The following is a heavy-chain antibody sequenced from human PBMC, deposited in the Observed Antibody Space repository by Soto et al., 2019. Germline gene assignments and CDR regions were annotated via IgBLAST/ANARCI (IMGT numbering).Heavy chain of an antibody. CDR3: ARASLDYDILTR. CDR2: ISYDGSNK. V-gene: IGHV3-30-3*01. CDR1: GFTFSSYA. D-gene: IGHD3-9*01. J-gene: IGHJ4*02. Sequence: GGSLRLSCAASGFTFSSYAMHWVRQAPGKGLEWVAVISYDGSNKCYADSVKGRFTISRDNSQNTLYLQMNSLRAEDTAVYYCARASLDYDILTRWGQGTLVTVSS.